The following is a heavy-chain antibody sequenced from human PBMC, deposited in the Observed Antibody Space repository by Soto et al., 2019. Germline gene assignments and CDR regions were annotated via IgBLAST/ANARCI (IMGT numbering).Heavy chain of an antibody. CDR3: ARAAQYYYDSSGELDY. J-gene: IGHJ4*02. CDR2: IYYSGST. D-gene: IGHD3-22*01. V-gene: IGHV4-31*03. Sequence: TSETLSLTCTVSGGSISSGCYYWSWIRQHPGKGLEWIGYIYYSGSTYYNPSLKSRVTISVDTSKNQFYLKLSSVTAADTAVYYCARAAQYYYDSSGELDYWGQGTLVTVS. CDR1: GGSISSGCYY.